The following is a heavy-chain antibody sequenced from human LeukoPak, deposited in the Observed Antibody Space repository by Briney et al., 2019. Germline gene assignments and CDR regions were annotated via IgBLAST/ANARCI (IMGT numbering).Heavy chain of an antibody. V-gene: IGHV3-30*02. CDR2: IRYDGSNK. Sequence: PGGSLRLSCAASGFTFSSYGMHWVRQAPGKGLEWVAFIRYDGSNKYYADSVKGRFTISRYNSKNTLYLQMNSLRAEDTAVYYCAKDVSLAAGPDYWGQGTLVTVSS. J-gene: IGHJ4*02. CDR1: GFTFSSYG. D-gene: IGHD6-6*01. CDR3: AKDVSLAAGPDY.